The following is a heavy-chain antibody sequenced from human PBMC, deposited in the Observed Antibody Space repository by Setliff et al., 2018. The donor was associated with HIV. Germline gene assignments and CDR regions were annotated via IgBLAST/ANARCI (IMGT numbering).Heavy chain of an antibody. CDR1: GGSISSYS. V-gene: IGHV4-59*01. D-gene: IGHD3-3*01. J-gene: IGHJ5*02. Sequence: SETLSLTCTVSGGSISSYSWSWIRQPPGKGLEWIGYIYTSGSTDYNPALKRRVTISLDTSKNQFSLKLSSVTAADTAVYYCARGAYYTFWSGYSAGGGSLGPWGQGTLVTVSS. CDR2: IYTSGST. CDR3: ARGAYYTFWSGYSAGGGSLGP.